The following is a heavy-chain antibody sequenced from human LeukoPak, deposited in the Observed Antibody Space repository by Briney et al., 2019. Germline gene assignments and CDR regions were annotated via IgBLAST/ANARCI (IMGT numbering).Heavy chain of an antibody. CDR3: ARALSLEYSGSYYFDY. CDR2: INPNSGGT. V-gene: IGHV1-2*02. CDR1: GYTFTGYY. J-gene: IGHJ4*02. Sequence: GASVKVSCKASGYTFTGYYMHWVRQAPGQGLEWMGWINPNSGGTNYAQKFQGRVTMTRDTSISTAYMELSRLRSDDTAVYYCARALSLEYSGSYYFDYWGQGTLVTVSS. D-gene: IGHD1-26*01.